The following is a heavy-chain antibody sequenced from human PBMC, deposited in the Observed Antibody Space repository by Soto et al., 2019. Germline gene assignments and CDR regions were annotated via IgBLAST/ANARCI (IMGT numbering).Heavy chain of an antibody. Sequence: QVQLQESGPGLVKPSQTLSLTCTVSGGSISSGGYYWSWIRQHPGKGLEWIGYIYYSGSTYYNPSLKSRVTNSVDTSKNQFSLKLSSVTAADTAVYYCARVCGGDCHYGMDVWGQGTTVTVSS. CDR3: ARVCGGDCHYGMDV. CDR2: IYYSGST. V-gene: IGHV4-31*03. J-gene: IGHJ6*02. CDR1: GGSISSGGYY. D-gene: IGHD2-21*02.